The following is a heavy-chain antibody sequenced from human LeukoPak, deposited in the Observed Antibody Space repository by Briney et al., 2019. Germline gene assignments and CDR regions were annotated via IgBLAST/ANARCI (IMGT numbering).Heavy chain of an antibody. Sequence: PSETLSLTCSVSGDAISGYYWSWIRQSPGQGLEWIGYVYYSGSTNYNPSLKSRAAISIDTSKNQFSLNLTSVTAADTAVYYCARLRSVIGSSGWYPQRWGFDPWGQGTLVTVSS. J-gene: IGHJ5*02. CDR3: ARLRSVIGSSGWYPQRWGFDP. CDR2: VYYSGST. D-gene: IGHD6-19*01. V-gene: IGHV4-59*08. CDR1: GDAISGYY.